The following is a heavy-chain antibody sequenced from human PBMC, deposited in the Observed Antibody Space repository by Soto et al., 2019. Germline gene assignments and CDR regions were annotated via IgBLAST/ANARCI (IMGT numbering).Heavy chain of an antibody. CDR3: ARDPARGGGSYLGYFDY. D-gene: IGHD1-26*01. CDR1: GGSISSGDNY. CDR2: IYYRGST. V-gene: IGHV4-30-4*01. J-gene: IGHJ4*02. Sequence: PSVTLCVTWPVAGGSISSGDNYWSWLRQPPGKGLEWIGYIYYRGSTYYNPSLKSRVTISVDTSMNQFSLTLSSVTVADTAVYYCARDPARGGGSYLGYFDYWGQGTPVTVSS.